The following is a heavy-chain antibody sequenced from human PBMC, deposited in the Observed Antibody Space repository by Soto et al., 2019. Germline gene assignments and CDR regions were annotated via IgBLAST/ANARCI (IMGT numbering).Heavy chain of an antibody. CDR2: IYTSGSI. Sequence: QLQLQGSGPGVVKSSETLSLTCTVSGGSISGTSYYWGWVRQSPGKGLEWIASIYTSGSICYNLSHKSRVTMSIDTSKNQFFLKLKSVTAADSAVYSCARHRSRREVPIDLWGQGTLVTVSS. CDR1: GGSISGTSYY. J-gene: IGHJ4*02. D-gene: IGHD2-15*01. V-gene: IGHV4-39*01. CDR3: ARHRSRREVPIDL.